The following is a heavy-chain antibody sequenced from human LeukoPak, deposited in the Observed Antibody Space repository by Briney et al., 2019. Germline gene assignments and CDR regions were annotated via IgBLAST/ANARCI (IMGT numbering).Heavy chain of an antibody. V-gene: IGHV3-33*01. D-gene: IGHD3-22*01. CDR2: IWYDGSNK. CDR1: GFTFSSYG. J-gene: IGHJ6*01. CDR3: ARDYYDSVSYGMDV. Sequence: GRSLRLSCAASGFTFSSYGMDWVRQAPGKGLEWVAVIWYDGSNKYYADSVKGRFTISRDNSKNTLYLQMNSLRAEDTAVYYCARDYYDSVSYGMDVWGQGTTVTVSS.